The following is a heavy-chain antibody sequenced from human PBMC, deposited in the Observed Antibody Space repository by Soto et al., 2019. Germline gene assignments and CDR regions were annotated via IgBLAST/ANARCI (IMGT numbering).Heavy chain of an antibody. D-gene: IGHD3-9*01. V-gene: IGHV3-33*06. CDR2: ICGDGNTE. J-gene: IGHJ4*02. CDR3: AKGYFDWLSGIDY. CDR1: GFRLSSYG. Sequence: PGGSLRLSCAASGFRLSSYGMHWVRQAPGKGLEWVAVICGDGNTEYYEDSVKGRFTISRDNSKNTLYLQMNSLRAEDTAVYYCAKGYFDWLSGIDYWGQGTLVTVSS.